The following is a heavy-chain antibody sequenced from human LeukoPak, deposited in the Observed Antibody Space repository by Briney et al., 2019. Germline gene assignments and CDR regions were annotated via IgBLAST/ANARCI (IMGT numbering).Heavy chain of an antibody. CDR1: GFTFSNAW. CDR3: TTLGFDYGDDGALDY. D-gene: IGHD4-17*01. J-gene: IGHJ4*02. V-gene: IGHV3-15*01. CDR2: IKSKTDGGTT. Sequence: GGSLRLSCAASGFTFSNAWMSWVRQAPGKGLEWVGRIKSKTDGGTTDYAAPVKGRFTISRDDSKNTLYLQMNSLNTEDTAVYYCTTLGFDYGDDGALDYWGQGTLVTVSS.